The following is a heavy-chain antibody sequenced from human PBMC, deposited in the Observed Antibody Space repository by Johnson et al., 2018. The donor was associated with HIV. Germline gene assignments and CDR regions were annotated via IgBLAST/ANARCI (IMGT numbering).Heavy chain of an antibody. J-gene: IGHJ3*02. Sequence: QVQLVESGGGVVQPGRSLRLSCAASGFTFSSYAIHWVRQAPGKGLEWVAIISYDGGDTWYADSVKGRFTVSSDNSKNTMSLQMNSPRVEDTAVYYCARVRGGRENAFDIWGQGTMVTVSS. CDR3: ARVRGGRENAFDI. CDR2: ISYDGGDT. CDR1: GFTFSSYA. D-gene: IGHD1-26*01. V-gene: IGHV3-30-3*01.